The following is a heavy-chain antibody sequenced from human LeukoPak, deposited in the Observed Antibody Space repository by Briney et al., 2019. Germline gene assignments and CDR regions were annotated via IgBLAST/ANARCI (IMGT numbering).Heavy chain of an antibody. V-gene: IGHV3-48*04. J-gene: IGHJ4*02. CDR3: AKAPYPHSGSSGYYFDY. CDR2: ISSSGSTI. D-gene: IGHD1-26*01. CDR1: GFTFSSYS. Sequence: GGSLRLSCAASGFTFSSYSMNWVRQAPGKGLEWVSYISSSGSTIYYADSVKGRFTISRDNAKNSLYLQMNSLRAEDTALYYCAKAPYPHSGSSGYYFDYWGQGTLVTVSS.